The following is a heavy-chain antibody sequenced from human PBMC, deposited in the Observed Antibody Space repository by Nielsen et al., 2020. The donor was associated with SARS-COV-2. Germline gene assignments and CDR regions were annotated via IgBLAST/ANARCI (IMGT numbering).Heavy chain of an antibody. CDR1: GFTFSSYS. D-gene: IGHD3-10*01. Sequence: GESLKISCAASGFTFSSYSMNWVRQAPGKGLEWVSSISSSSSYIYYADSVKGRFTISRDNAKNSLYLQMNSLRAEDTALYYCATWTDYYGSGSSDYWGQGTLVTVSS. V-gene: IGHV3-21*04. J-gene: IGHJ4*02. CDR2: ISSSSSYI. CDR3: ATWTDYYGSGSSDY.